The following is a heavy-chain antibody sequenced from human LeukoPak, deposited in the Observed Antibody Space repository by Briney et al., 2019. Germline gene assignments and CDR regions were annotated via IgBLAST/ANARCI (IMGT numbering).Heavy chain of an antibody. V-gene: IGHV1-18*01. D-gene: IGHD3-16*02. J-gene: IGHJ4*02. Sequence: ASVKVSCKASGNTFTSYGISWVRQAPGQGLEWMGWINGYNGNTNYAQNLQGRVTMTTDTSTSTAYMELRSLRSDDTAVYYCAGAIMVTFGGVVVMDYWGQGTLVTVSS. CDR1: GNTFTSYG. CDR2: INGYNGNT. CDR3: AGAIMVTFGGVVVMDY.